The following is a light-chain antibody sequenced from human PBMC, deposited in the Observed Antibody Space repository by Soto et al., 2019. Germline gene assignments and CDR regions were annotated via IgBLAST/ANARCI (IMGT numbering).Light chain of an antibody. Sequence: VMTQSPASLSVSPGERVTISCRASQNIRNNLAWYQQKPGQSPRLLISGASTREAGVPGRFSGSGSGTEFSLIISSLQSEDFAIYYCQQYNNWPPWTFGQGTKV. CDR2: GAS. V-gene: IGKV3-15*01. CDR1: QNIRNN. CDR3: QQYNNWPPWT. J-gene: IGKJ1*01.